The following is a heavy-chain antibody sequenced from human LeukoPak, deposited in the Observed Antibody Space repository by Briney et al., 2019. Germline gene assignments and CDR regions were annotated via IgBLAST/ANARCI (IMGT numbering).Heavy chain of an antibody. CDR3: ARVRSTVTTNWFDP. J-gene: IGHJ5*02. CDR1: GFTFSSYS. V-gene: IGHV3-21*01. CDR2: ISSSSSYI. Sequence: GGSLRLSCAAFGFTFSSYSMNLVRQAPGKGLEWVSSISSSSSYIYYADSVKGRFTISRDNAKNSLYLQMNSLRAEDTAVYYCARVRSTVTTNWFDPWGQGTLVTVSS. D-gene: IGHD4-4*01.